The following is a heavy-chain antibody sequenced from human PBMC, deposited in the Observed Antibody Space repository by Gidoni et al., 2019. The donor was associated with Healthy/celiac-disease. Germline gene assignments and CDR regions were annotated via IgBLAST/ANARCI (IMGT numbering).Heavy chain of an antibody. CDR2: ISSSSSYT. CDR3: ARDVYYDSSGYDAFDI. CDR1: GFTFSDYY. V-gene: IGHV3-11*06. D-gene: IGHD3-22*01. Sequence: QVQLVESGGGWVKPGGSLRLSCAAAGFTFSDYYMSWIRQAPGKGLEWVSYISSSSSYTNYADSVKGRFTISRDNAKNSLYLQMNSLRAEDTAVYYCARDVYYDSSGYDAFDIWGQGTMVTVSS. J-gene: IGHJ3*02.